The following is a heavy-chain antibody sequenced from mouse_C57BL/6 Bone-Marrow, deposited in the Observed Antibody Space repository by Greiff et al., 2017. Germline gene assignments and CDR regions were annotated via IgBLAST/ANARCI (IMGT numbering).Heavy chain of an antibody. V-gene: IGHV1-9*01. CDR1: GYTFTGYW. CDR3: ARWELRCPVY. Sequence: QVQLKEPGAELMKPGASVKLSCKATGYTFTGYWIAWVKQRPGRGLEWIGGILPGSGSTKYNEKFQGKATFTAATSSNKAYMQLSSLTTEDSAIYYCARWELRCPVYWGQGTTLTVSS. J-gene: IGHJ2*01. CDR2: ILPGSGST. D-gene: IGHD4-1*01.